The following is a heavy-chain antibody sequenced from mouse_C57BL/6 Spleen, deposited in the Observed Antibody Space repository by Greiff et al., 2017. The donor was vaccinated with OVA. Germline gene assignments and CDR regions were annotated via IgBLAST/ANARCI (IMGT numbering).Heavy chain of an antibody. J-gene: IGHJ3*01. V-gene: IGHV3-1*01. CDR3: ARDAYDYPFAY. D-gene: IGHD2-4*01. CDR1: GYSITSGYD. Sequence: EVKVVESGPGMVKPSQSLSLTCTVTGYSITSGYDWHWIRHFPGNKLEWMGYISYSGSTNYNPSLKSRISITHDTSKNHFFLKLNSVTTEDTATYYCARDAYDYPFAYWGQGTLVTVSA. CDR2: ISYSGST.